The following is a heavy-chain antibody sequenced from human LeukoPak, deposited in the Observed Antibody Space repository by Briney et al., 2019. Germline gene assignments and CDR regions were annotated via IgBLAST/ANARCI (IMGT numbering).Heavy chain of an antibody. J-gene: IGHJ4*02. CDR3: ARGQVSRGPYYFDY. CDR2: IYYSGST. V-gene: IGHV4-59*01. D-gene: IGHD3-3*02. Sequence: SETLSLTCTVSGGSISSYYWSWIRQPPGKGLEWIGYIYYSGSTNYNPSLKSRVTISVDTSKNQFSLKLSSVTAADTAVYYCARGQVSRGPYYFDYWGQGTLVTVSS. CDR1: GGSISSYY.